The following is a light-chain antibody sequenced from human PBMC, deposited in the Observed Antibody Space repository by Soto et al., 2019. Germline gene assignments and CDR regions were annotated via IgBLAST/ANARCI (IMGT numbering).Light chain of an antibody. J-gene: IGKJ5*01. CDR3: QQRSNWPPT. V-gene: IGKV3-11*01. Sequence: DIVLTQSPATMALSPWERATISCRASQSVSSYLAWHQQKPGQAPRLLIYDASNRATGIPARFSGSGSGTDFTLTISSLEPEEFAVYYCQQRSNWPPTFGQGTRLEIK. CDR2: DAS. CDR1: QSVSSY.